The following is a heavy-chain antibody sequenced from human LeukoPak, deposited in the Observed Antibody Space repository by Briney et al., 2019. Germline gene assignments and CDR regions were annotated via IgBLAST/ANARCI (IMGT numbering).Heavy chain of an antibody. D-gene: IGHD2-8*01. V-gene: IGHV3-30*02. J-gene: IGHJ5*02. CDR2: IRYDGSNK. CDR1: GFIFSSYG. Sequence: GGSLRLSCAASGFIFSSYGMHWVRQAPGKGLEWVAFIRYDGSNKYYADSVKGRFTISRDNSKNTLYLQMNSLRAEDTAVYYCAKDKGGVWNWFDPWGQGTLVTVSS. CDR3: AKDKGGVWNWFDP.